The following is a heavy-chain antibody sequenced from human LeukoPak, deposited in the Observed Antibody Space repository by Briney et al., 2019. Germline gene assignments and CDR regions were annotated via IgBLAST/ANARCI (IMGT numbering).Heavy chain of an antibody. V-gene: IGHV3-23*01. D-gene: IGHD3-22*01. CDR3: AKRPKSSGSYLVDY. CDR2: IRASGDIT. CDR1: GFPFSNYG. J-gene: IGHJ4*02. Sequence: GGSLRLSCLASGFPFSNYGMGWVRQAPRKELKWVSVIRASGDITNYADSVKGRFTISRDNSKNTLYLEMNSLRAEDTAVYYCAKRPKSSGSYLVDYWGQGTLVSVSS.